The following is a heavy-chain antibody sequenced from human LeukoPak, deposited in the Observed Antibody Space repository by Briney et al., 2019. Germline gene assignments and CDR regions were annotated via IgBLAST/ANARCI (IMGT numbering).Heavy chain of an antibody. CDR1: GITFSNYA. J-gene: IGHJ4*02. CDR3: ARVWFGEFPEGGFDY. CDR2: ISDSGGRT. V-gene: IGHV3-23*01. D-gene: IGHD3-10*01. Sequence: PGGSLRLSCAASGITFSNYAMRWVRQAPGKGLEWVSGISDSGGRTYYADSVKGRFTISRDNSKNTLYLQMNSLRAEDTAVYYCARVWFGEFPEGGFDYWGQGTLVTVSS.